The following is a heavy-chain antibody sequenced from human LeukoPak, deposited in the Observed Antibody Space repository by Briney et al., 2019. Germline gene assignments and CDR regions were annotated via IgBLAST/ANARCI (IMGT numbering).Heavy chain of an antibody. V-gene: IGHV4-4*02. CDR1: GGSISSSNW. CDR3: VRCGSYCLDY. CDR2: IYHSGST. Sequence: PSGTLSLTCAVSGGSISSSNWWSWVRQPPGKGLEWIGEIYHSGSTNYNPSLKSRVTKSVDKSKNQFSLNLSSVTAADTAVYYCVRCGSYCLDYWGQGTLVTVSS. J-gene: IGHJ4*02. D-gene: IGHD1-26*01.